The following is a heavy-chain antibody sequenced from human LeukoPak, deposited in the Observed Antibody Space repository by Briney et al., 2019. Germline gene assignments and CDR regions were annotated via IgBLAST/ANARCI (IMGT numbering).Heavy chain of an antibody. CDR3: AKDGAYFRDWGDIDY. CDR2: IGNYGDPT. D-gene: IGHD2-21*01. Sequence: GGPLRLSCVASSFPFRDFALFWVRQVPGEGLEYVSGIGNYGDPTLYADSVKGRFLVSRDNSRNTLYLEMGSLRPEDTAVYYWAKDGAYFRDWGDIDYWGQGALVTVSS. CDR1: SFPFRDFA. J-gene: IGHJ4*02. V-gene: IGHV3-64*02.